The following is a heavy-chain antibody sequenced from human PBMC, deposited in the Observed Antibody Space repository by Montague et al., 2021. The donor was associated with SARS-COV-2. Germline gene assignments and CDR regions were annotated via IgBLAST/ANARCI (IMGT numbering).Heavy chain of an antibody. CDR2: IYYSGST. CDR3: ARGRYNWNYEHWFDT. CDR1: GGSVGSSHYY. V-gene: IGHV4-39*01. J-gene: IGHJ5*02. D-gene: IGHD1-7*01. Sequence: SETLSLTCTVSGGSVGSSHYYWAWHRQPPGKGLEWIGTIYYSGSTYYNPSPRSRVTIDVDASTNQFSLKLHSVTAADTAVYFCARGRYNWNYEHWFDTWGQGTLVTVSS.